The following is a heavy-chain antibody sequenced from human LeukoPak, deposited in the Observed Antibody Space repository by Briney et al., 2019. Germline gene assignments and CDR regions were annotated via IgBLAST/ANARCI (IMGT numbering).Heavy chain of an antibody. CDR3: VRDSGYDEQNFDY. Sequence: ASVKVSCKASGYTFTSYYMHWVRQAPGQGLEWMGIINPSGGSTSYAQKFQGRVTVTRDMSTSTVYMELSSLRSDDTAVYYCVRDSGYDEQNFDYWGQGTLVTVSS. CDR2: INPSGGST. J-gene: IGHJ4*02. CDR1: GYTFTSYY. V-gene: IGHV1-46*01. D-gene: IGHD5-12*01.